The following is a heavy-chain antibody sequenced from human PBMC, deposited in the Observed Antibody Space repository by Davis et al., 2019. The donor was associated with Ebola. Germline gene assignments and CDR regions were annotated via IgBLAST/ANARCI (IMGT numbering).Heavy chain of an antibody. Sequence: SQTLSLTCDVYGGSFSGQFWSWIRQPPGKGLEWIGETSHRGFAKYNPSLKSRVTISVDTSENQLSLRLSSVTAADTAVYYCASHCSSDRCYFRFDPWGQGTLVTVSS. V-gene: IGHV4-34*01. CDR3: ASHCSSDRCYFRFDP. CDR2: TSHRGFA. D-gene: IGHD2-2*01. J-gene: IGHJ5*02. CDR1: GGSFSGQF.